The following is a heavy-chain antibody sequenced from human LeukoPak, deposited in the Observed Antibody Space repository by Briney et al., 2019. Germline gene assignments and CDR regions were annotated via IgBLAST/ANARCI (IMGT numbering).Heavy chain of an antibody. J-gene: IGHJ4*02. CDR3: ARVEGLGCLEWLLNY. Sequence: ASVKVSCKASGYTFTGYYLHWVRQAPGQGLEWMGRINPNSGGTNYAQKFQGRVTMTRDTSISTAYMELSRLRSDDTAVYYCARVEGLGCLEWLLNYWGQGTLVTVSS. CDR1: GYTFTGYY. V-gene: IGHV1-2*06. CDR2: INPNSGGT. D-gene: IGHD3-3*01.